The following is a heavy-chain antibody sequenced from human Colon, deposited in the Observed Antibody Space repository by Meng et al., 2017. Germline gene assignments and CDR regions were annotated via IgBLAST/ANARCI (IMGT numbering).Heavy chain of an antibody. Sequence: GESLKISCAASGFTFSSYAMSWVRQAPGKGLEWVSAISGSGGSTYYADSVKGRFTISRDNSKNTLYLQMNSLRAEGTAVYYCAKSHEDPMIVVVLDYWGQGTLVTVSS. V-gene: IGHV3-23*01. CDR1: GFTFSSYA. D-gene: IGHD3-22*01. CDR2: ISGSGGST. J-gene: IGHJ4*02. CDR3: AKSHEDPMIVVVLDY.